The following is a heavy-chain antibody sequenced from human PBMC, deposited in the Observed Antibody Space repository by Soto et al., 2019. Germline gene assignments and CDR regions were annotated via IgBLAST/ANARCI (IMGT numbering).Heavy chain of an antibody. Sequence: PGGSLRLSCAASGFTFSSYSMNWVRQAPGKGLEWVSSISSSSSYIYYADSVKGRFTISRDNAKNSLYLQMNSLRAEDTALYYCAKDISDFWSGYYSGVYYYYYMDVWGKGTTVTVSS. J-gene: IGHJ6*03. CDR3: AKDISDFWSGYYSGVYYYYYMDV. CDR1: GFTFSSYS. D-gene: IGHD3-3*01. CDR2: ISSSSSYI. V-gene: IGHV3-21*04.